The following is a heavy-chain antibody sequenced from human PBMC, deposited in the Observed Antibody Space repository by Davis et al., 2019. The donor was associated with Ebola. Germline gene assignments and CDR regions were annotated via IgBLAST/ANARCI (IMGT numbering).Heavy chain of an antibody. CDR2: IYHGGST. D-gene: IGHD3-3*01. Sequence: GSLRLSCAVSGGSISSSNWWRWVRQPPGKGLEWIGEIYHGGSTNYNPSLKSRVTISVDKSKNQFSLKLSSVTAADTAVYYCARAHQFWSGYYRSGKWFDPWGQGTLVTVSS. V-gene: IGHV4-4*02. CDR1: GGSISSSNW. CDR3: ARAHQFWSGYYRSGKWFDP. J-gene: IGHJ5*02.